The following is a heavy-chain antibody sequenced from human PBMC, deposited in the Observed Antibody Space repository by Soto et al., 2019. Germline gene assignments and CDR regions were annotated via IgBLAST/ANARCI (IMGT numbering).Heavy chain of an antibody. CDR1: GGSISSYY. J-gene: IGHJ4*02. CDR3: ARLGRWLQALDS. D-gene: IGHD5-12*01. Sequence: SETLSLTCTVSGGSISSYYWSWIRQPPGKGLEWVGYIYYSGSTTYNPSLKSRLTISVDTSKNQFSLKLRSVTAADTAVYYCARLGRWLQALDSWGQGTLVTAPQ. CDR2: IYYSGST. V-gene: IGHV4-59*08.